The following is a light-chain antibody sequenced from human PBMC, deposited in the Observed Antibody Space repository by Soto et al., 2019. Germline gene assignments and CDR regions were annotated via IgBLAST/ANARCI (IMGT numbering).Light chain of an antibody. V-gene: IGKV1-39*01. CDR1: QSISSY. CDR3: QQSYSTPAVT. Sequence: DIQMTQSPSSLSSSVGDIFTITCRSSQSISSYLNWYQQKPGKAPKLLIYAASSLQSGVPSRFSGSGSGTDFTLTISSLQPEDFATYYCQQSYSTPAVTFGGGTKVDI. J-gene: IGKJ4*01. CDR2: AAS.